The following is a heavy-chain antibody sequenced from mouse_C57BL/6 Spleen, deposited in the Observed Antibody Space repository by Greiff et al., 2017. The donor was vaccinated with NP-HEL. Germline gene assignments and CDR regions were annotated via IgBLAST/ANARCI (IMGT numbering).Heavy chain of an antibody. CDR2: IYPGSGST. Sequence: QVQLQQPGAELVKPGASVKMSCKASGYTFTSYWITWVKQRPGQGLEWIGDIYPGSGSTNYNEKFKGKATMTVDTSSSTAYMQLSSLTSEDSAVYYCARDGVLRRRTGFGGRGKATLVTVAA. CDR3: ARDGVLRRRTGFGG. CDR1: GYTFTSYW. D-gene: IGHD1-1*01. V-gene: IGHV1-55*01. J-gene: IGHJ3*01.